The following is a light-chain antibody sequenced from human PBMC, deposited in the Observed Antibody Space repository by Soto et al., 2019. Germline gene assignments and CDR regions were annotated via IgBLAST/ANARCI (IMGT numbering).Light chain of an antibody. V-gene: IGLV1-44*01. J-gene: IGLJ2*01. CDR2: SNN. Sequence: QSVLTQPPSASGTPGQRVTISCSGSSSNIGSNTVNWYQQLPGTAPKLLIYSNNQPPSGVPDRFSGSKSGTSASLAISGLQSEDEADYYCAAWDDSLNGVVFGGGTQLTV. CDR1: SSNIGSNT. CDR3: AAWDDSLNGVV.